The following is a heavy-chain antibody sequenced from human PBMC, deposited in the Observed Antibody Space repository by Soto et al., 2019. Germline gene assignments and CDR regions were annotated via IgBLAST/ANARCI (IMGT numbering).Heavy chain of an antibody. CDR2: SYYSGGT. CDR3: ARDETGSAQSNYYYDGMGA. Sequence: SETLSLTCTVSGGSVSSGYYYCNWIRQPPGNGLEWIGYSYYSGGTNYNPSLKRRVTISVDTSKNQSSLRLSSVTAADTALYYCARDETGSAQSNYYYDGMGAWGQGTRVTVSS. CDR1: GGSVSSGYYY. J-gene: IGHJ6*02. D-gene: IGHD6-25*01. V-gene: IGHV4-61*01.